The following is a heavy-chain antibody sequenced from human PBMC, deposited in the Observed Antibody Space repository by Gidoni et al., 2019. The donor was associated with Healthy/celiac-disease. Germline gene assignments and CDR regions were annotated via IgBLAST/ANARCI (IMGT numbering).Heavy chain of an antibody. D-gene: IGHD2-2*01. Sequence: QVQLQESGPGLVKPSQTLSLTCTVSGGSISRGGYYWSWIRQHPGKGLEWIGYIYYSGSTYYNPSLKSRVTISVDTSKNQFSLKLSSVTAADTAVYYCARWGGVVPAATWFDPWGQGTLVTVSS. J-gene: IGHJ5*02. CDR3: ARWGGVVPAATWFDP. V-gene: IGHV4-31*03. CDR2: IYYSGST. CDR1: GGSISRGGYY.